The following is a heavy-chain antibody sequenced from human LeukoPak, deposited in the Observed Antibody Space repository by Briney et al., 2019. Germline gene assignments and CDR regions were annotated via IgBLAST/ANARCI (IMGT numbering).Heavy chain of an antibody. CDR3: ARVDSSGYYYFDY. D-gene: IGHD3-22*01. V-gene: IGHV3-66*01. J-gene: IGHJ4*02. CDR2: IYSGGST. Sequence: GGSLRLSCAASGFTVSSNYMSWVRQAPGKGLEWVSVIYSGGSTYYADPVKGRFTISRDNSKNTLYLQMNSLRAEDTAVYYCARVDSSGYYYFDYWGQGTLVTVSS. CDR1: GFTVSSNY.